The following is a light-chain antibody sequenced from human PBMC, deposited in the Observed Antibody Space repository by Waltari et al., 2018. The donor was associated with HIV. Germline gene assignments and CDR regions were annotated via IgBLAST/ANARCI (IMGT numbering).Light chain of an antibody. CDR3: QQYNTSSPWT. V-gene: IGKV1-5*03. CDR2: KAS. CDR1: QSITTW. Sequence: DIQMTQSPSALSASAGDRITINCRASQSITTWLAWYQQKPGKAPKILVYKASSLESRVPPRLSGSVSGTEFTLTINNLQPDDFATYYCQQYNTSSPWTFGQGTKVDI. J-gene: IGKJ1*01.